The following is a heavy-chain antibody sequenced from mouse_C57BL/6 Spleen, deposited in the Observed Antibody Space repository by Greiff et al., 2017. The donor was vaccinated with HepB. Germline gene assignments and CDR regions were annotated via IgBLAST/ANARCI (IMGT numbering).Heavy chain of an antibody. CDR1: GFTFTDYY. Sequence: EVMLVESGGGLVQPGGSLSLSCAASGFTFTDYYMSWVRQPPGKALEWLGFIRNKANGYTTEYSASVKCRLTISRDNSQSILYLQMNALRAEDSATYYCARYISRRVDAMDYWGQGTSVTVAS. D-gene: IGHD1-1*01. J-gene: IGHJ4*01. V-gene: IGHV7-3*01. CDR3: ARYISRRVDAMDY. CDR2: IRNKANGYTT.